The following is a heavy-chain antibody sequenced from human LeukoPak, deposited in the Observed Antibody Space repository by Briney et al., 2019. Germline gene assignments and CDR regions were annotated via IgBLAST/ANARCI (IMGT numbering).Heavy chain of an antibody. CDR1: GFTFSNSA. CDR2: ISDGGDAT. V-gene: IGHV3-23*01. D-gene: IGHD3-16*01. Sequence: GGSLRLSCAASGFTFSNSAMSWVRQAPGKGLEWVSGISDGGDATYYADSVKGRFTISKEFYKNTLYVQMKSLRADDTALYYCAKGYKGYVWGSSPYTGTYYYDYWGQGTLVTVSS. J-gene: IGHJ4*02. CDR3: AKGYKGYVWGSSPYTGTYYYDY.